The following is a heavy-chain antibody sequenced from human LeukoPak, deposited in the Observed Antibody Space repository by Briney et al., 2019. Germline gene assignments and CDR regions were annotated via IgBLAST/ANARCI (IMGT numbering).Heavy chain of an antibody. CDR1: EISFSSSW. CDR3: ARIEWEGPHPTLNY. CDR2: ISGTSSTM. Sequence: GGSLRLSCAASEISFSSSWMHWVRQAPGKGLDWVSYISGTSSTMHYADSVKGRFTISRDNAKNSLYLQMNSLRAEDTAVYYCARIEWEGPHPTLNYWGQGTLVTVSS. D-gene: IGHD1-26*01. J-gene: IGHJ4*02. V-gene: IGHV3-48*04.